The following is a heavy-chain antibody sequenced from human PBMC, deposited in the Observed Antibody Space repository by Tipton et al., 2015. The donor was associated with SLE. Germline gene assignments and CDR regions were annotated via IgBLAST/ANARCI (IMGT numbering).Heavy chain of an antibody. V-gene: IGHV1-69*09. CDR2: IIPILGIA. CDR1: GGTFSSYT. D-gene: IGHD6-19*01. J-gene: IGHJ4*02. Sequence: QLVQSGAEVKKPGSSVKVSCKASGGTFSSYTISWVRQAPGQGLEWMGRIIPILGIANYAQKFQGRVTITADKSTSTAYMELSSLKAEDTAVYYCARDLSSGGDYWGQGTLVTVSS. CDR3: ARDLSSGGDY.